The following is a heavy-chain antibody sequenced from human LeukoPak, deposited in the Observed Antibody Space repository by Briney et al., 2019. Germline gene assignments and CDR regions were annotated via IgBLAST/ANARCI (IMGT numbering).Heavy chain of an antibody. V-gene: IGHV1-18*01. CDR2: ISAYNGNT. CDR3: ARDVYDFWSGWQKGAFDI. CDR1: GYTFTSYG. J-gene: IGHJ3*02. Sequence: ASVKVSCKASGYTFTSYGISWVRQAPGQGLEWMGWISAYNGNTNYAQKFQGRVTMTRDTSISTAYMELSRLRSDDTAVYYCARDVYDFWSGWQKGAFDIWGQGTMVTVSS. D-gene: IGHD3-3*01.